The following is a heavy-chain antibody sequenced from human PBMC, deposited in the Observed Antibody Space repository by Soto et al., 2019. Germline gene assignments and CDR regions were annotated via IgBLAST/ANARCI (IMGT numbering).Heavy chain of an antibody. CDR1: GLTFTTYE. Sequence: GGSLRLSCAASGLTFTTYEMNWVRQAPGKGLEWVSCISSGGTTIYYADSVKGRFTISRDNARNSLYLQMDSLRAEDTAVYYCARFGLSSSLHPSIDFWGQGTLVTVSS. J-gene: IGHJ4*02. D-gene: IGHD6-13*01. V-gene: IGHV3-48*03. CDR3: ARFGLSSSLHPSIDF. CDR2: ISSGGTTI.